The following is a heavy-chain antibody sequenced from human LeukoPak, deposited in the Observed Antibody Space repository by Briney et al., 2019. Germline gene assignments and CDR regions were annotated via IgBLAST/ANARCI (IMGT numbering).Heavy chain of an antibody. CDR2: ITSHGAST. Sequence: PGGSLRLSCSASGFTFGTYPMHWVRQAPGKGLEYVSAITSHGASTYYADSVKGRFTISRDNSKNTLYLQMSSLRPEDTAVYYCVRVYGTTVTTRFFDLWGRGTLVTVSS. V-gene: IGHV3-64D*06. D-gene: IGHD4-17*01. CDR1: GFTFGTYP. J-gene: IGHJ2*01. CDR3: VRVYGTTVTTRFFDL.